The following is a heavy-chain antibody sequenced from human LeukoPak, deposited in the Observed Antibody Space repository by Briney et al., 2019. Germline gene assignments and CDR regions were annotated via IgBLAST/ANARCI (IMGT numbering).Heavy chain of an antibody. CDR3: ARTGIATAGVDAFDI. CDR2: IYYSGST. CDR1: GGSISSYY. V-gene: IGHV4-59*08. Sequence: SETLSLTCTVSGGSISSYYWSWIRQPPGKGLEWIGYIYYSGSTNYNPSLKSRVTISVDTSKNQFSLKLSSVTAADTAVYYCARTGIATAGVDAFDIWGQGTMVTVSS. J-gene: IGHJ3*02. D-gene: IGHD6-13*01.